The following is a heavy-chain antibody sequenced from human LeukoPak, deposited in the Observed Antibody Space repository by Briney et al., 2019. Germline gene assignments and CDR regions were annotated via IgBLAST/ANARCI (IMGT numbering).Heavy chain of an antibody. CDR2: IYTSGST. D-gene: IGHD3-3*01. CDR3: ARRSAHDFWSGSNDPTYYYYYYYMDV. J-gene: IGHJ6*03. Sequence: NASETLSLTCTVSGGSISSYYWSWIRQPPGKGLEWIGYIYTSGSTNYNPSLKSRVTISVDTSKNQFSLKLSSVTAADTAVYYCARRSAHDFWSGSNDPTYYYYYYYMDVWGKGTTVTVSS. CDR1: GGSISSYY. V-gene: IGHV4-4*09.